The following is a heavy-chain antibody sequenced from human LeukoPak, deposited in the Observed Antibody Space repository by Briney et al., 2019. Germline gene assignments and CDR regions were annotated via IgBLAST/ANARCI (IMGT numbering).Heavy chain of an antibody. Sequence: GRPLRLSCAASEFTLRTYAMNWVRKAPGKGWDWFATIHEARTKYAETVKCRVTIPTHDSQNSLFPPCSSVGCEDKAIPYSAVDCDYGNTSHLRCFWGQGTLVTVSS. CDR3: AVDCDYGNTSHLRCF. CDR2: IHEART. D-gene: IGHD4-17*01. J-gene: IGHJ4*02. CDR1: EFTLRTYA. V-gene: IGHV3-23*01.